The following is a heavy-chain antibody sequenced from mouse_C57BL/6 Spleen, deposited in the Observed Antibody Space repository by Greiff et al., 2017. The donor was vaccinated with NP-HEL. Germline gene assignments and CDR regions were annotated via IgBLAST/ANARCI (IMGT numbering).Heavy chain of an antibody. CDR1: GYTFTSYW. D-gene: IGHD1-1*01. CDR2: IYPGSGST. Sequence: QVQLQQPGAELVKPGASVKMSCKASGYTFTSYWITWVKQRPGQGLEWIGDIYPGSGSTNHNEKFKSKATLTVDTSSSTAYMQLSSLTSEDSAVYYCARGGFSYGSSWFAYWGQGTLVTVSA. CDR3: ARGGFSYGSSWFAY. V-gene: IGHV1-55*01. J-gene: IGHJ3*01.